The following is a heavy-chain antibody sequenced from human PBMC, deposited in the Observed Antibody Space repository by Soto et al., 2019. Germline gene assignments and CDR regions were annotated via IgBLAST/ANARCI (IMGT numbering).Heavy chain of an antibody. CDR1: GYTFTSYA. J-gene: IGHJ4*02. Sequence: QVQLVQSGAEVKKPGASVKVSCKASGYTFTSYAMHWVRQAPGHRLEWMGWINAGNGNTKYSQKFQGRDTITRETTASTAKMERSSLRSEDTAVYYCARSIVVVTAADYWGQGTLVTVSS. CDR3: ARSIVVVTAADY. D-gene: IGHD2-21*02. V-gene: IGHV1-3*01. CDR2: INAGNGNT.